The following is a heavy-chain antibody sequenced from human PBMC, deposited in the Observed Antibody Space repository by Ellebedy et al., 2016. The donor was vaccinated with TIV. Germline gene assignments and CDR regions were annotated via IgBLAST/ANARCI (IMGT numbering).Heavy chain of an antibody. D-gene: IGHD3-9*01. CDR2: IGTAGDT. CDR3: ARKPTRYFDWLLTWYFDL. CDR1: GFTFSSYD. Sequence: GESLKISXAASGFTFSSYDMHWVRQATGKGLEWVSAIGTAGDTYYPGSVKGRFTISRENAKNSLYLQMNSLRAEDTAVYYCARKPTRYFDWLLTWYFDLWGRGTLVTVSS. V-gene: IGHV3-13*01. J-gene: IGHJ2*01.